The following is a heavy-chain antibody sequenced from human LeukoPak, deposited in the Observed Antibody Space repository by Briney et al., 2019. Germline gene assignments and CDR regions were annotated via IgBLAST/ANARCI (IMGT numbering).Heavy chain of an antibody. CDR3: ARAFLWTGNYYYYMDV. CDR1: GGTFSSYA. V-gene: IGHV1-69*13. J-gene: IGHJ6*03. CDR2: IIPIFGTA. Sequence: GASVKVSCKASGGTFSSYAISWVRQAPGQGLEWMGGIIPIFGTANYAQKFQGRVTITADESTSTAHMELSSLRSEDTAVYYCARAFLWTGNYYYYMDVWGKGTTVTVSS. D-gene: IGHD1-14*01.